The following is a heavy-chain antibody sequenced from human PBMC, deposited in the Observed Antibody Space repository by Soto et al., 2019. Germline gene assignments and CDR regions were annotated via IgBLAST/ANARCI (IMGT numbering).Heavy chain of an antibody. CDR2: ISSSSSYI. V-gene: IGHV3-21*01. J-gene: IGHJ4*02. CDR1: GFTFSSYS. CDR3: VRVHYYDSSGFYL. D-gene: IGHD3-22*01. Sequence: GGSLRLSCAASGFTFSSYSMNWVRQAPGKGLEWVSSISSSSSYIYYGHSVKGRFTISRDNAKNSLYLQMNSLRAEDTATYYCVRVHYYDSSGFYLWGQGTLVTVSS.